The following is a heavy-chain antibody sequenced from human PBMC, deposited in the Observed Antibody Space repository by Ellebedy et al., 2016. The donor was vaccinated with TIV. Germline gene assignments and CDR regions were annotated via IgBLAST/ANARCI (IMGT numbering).Heavy chain of an antibody. J-gene: IGHJ4*02. V-gene: IGHV3-30*18. D-gene: IGHD1-7*01. CDR3: AKDHPGTTGLDY. Sequence: GESLKISXAASGFTFSSYGMHWVRQAPGKGLEWVAVISYDGSNKYYADSVKGRFTISRDNSKNTLYLQMNSLRAEDTAVYYCAKDHPGTTGLDYWGQGTLVTVSS. CDR1: GFTFSSYG. CDR2: ISYDGSNK.